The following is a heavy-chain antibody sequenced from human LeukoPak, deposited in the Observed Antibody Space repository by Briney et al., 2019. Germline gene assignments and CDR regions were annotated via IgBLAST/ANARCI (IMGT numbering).Heavy chain of an antibody. CDR2: ISSNGGST. CDR3: VKDMYTSGWVIDY. CDR1: GFTFSSYA. V-gene: IGHV3-64D*09. D-gene: IGHD6-19*01. J-gene: IGHJ4*02. Sequence: PGGSLRLSCSASGFTFSSYAMHWVRQAPGKGPEYVSAISSNGGSTYYAESVKGRFTISRDNSKNTLYLQMSSLRAEDTAVYYCVKDMYTSGWVIDYWGQGTLVTVSS.